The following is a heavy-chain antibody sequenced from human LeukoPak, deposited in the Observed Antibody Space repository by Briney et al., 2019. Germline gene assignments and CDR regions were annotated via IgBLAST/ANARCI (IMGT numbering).Heavy chain of an antibody. Sequence: AGGSLRLSCAASGFTFSNAWMSWVRQAPGKGLEWVGRIKSKTDGGTTDYAAPVKGRFTISRDDSKNTLYLQMNSLKTEDTAVYYCTTKGNRIQLWRKYYFDYWGQGTLVTVSS. CDR2: IKSKTDGGTT. CDR1: GFTFSNAW. J-gene: IGHJ4*02. V-gene: IGHV3-15*01. CDR3: TTKGNRIQLWRKYYFDY. D-gene: IGHD5-18*01.